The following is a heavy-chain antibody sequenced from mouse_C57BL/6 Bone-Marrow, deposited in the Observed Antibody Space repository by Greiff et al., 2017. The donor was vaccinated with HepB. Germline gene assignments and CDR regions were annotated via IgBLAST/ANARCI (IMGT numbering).Heavy chain of an antibody. D-gene: IGHD2-4*01. V-gene: IGHV1-19*01. CDR1: GYTFTDYY. Sequence: EVKLQQSGPVLVKPGASVKMSCKASGYTFTDYYMNWVKQSHGKSLEWIGVINPYNGGTSYNQKFKGKATLTVDKSSSTAYMELNSLTSEDSAVYYCARKGIYYDPWFAYWGQGTLVTVSA. CDR3: ARKGIYYDPWFAY. J-gene: IGHJ3*01. CDR2: INPYNGGT.